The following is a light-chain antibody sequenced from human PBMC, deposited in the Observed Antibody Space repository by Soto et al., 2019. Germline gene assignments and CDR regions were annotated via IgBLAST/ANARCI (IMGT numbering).Light chain of an antibody. CDR3: QQYDTSLTWT. CDR1: QSVSISY. V-gene: IGKV3-20*01. J-gene: IGKJ1*01. CDR2: GAS. Sequence: ESVLTQSPGTLSLSPGERTTLSFRASQSVSISYLAWYQQKPGQAPRLLIYGASSRATGIPDRFSGSGSGTDFTLTISRLEPEDFAVYYCQQYDTSLTWTFGQRTKVEIK.